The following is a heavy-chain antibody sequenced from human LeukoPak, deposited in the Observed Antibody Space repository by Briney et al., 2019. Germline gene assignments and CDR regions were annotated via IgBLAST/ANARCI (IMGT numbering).Heavy chain of an antibody. CDR3: ARGEPRSHNWFDP. CDR2: IIPIFGTA. D-gene: IGHD1-26*01. V-gene: IGHV1-69*13. CDR1: GGPFSSYA. J-gene: IGHJ5*02. Sequence: ASVKVSFKASGGPFSSYAISWVRQAPGQGLEWMGGIIPIFGTANYAQKFQGRVTITADESTSTAYMELSSLRSEDTAVYYCARGEPRSHNWFDPWGQGTLVTVSS.